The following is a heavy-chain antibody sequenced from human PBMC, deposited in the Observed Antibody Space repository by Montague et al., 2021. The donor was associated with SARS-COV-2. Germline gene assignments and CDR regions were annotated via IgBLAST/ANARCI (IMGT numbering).Heavy chain of an antibody. CDR1: GGSISSSNYY. V-gene: IGHV4-39*07. CDR3: ARDQGYNCNPYYYYGMDV. D-gene: IGHD1-20*01. CDR2: IYYSGSN. J-gene: IGHJ6*02. Sequence: SETLSLTCTVSGGSISSSNYYWGWMRQPQGKGLECIGSIYYSGSNYYTPSTKSRLTISVDTSKNQFSLKLSSVTAADTAVYYCARDQGYNCNPYYYYGMDVWGQGTLVTVSS.